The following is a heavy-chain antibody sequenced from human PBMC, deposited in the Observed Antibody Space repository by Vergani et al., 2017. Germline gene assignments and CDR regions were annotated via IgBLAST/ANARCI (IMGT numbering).Heavy chain of an antibody. CDR3: TRSECSGTTCYGHYFDL. D-gene: IGHD2-15*01. CDR2: IKSDGRT. V-gene: IGHV3-66*02. CDR1: GFRVTNYY. J-gene: IGHJ4*01. Sequence: EVQLLESGGNLVQPGGSLRLSCAASGFRVTNYYMSWVRQAPGKGLEWVSVIKSDGRTSYAESVRGRFTISRDTSRNAVYLQMNILRVEDTGVYYCTRSECSGTTCYGHYFDLWGHGILVTVSS.